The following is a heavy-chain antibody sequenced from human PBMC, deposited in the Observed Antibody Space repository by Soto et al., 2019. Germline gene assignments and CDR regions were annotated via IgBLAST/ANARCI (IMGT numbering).Heavy chain of an antibody. J-gene: IGHJ4*02. D-gene: IGHD1-1*01. Sequence: QVHLVQCGAEVKKPGASVKVSCKGSGYDFTTYGITWVRQAPGQGLEWMAWISAHNGNTDYAQKLQGRVTVTRDTSTSTAYMELRSLRSDDTAVYYCARGRYGDYWGQGALVTVSS. CDR3: ARGRYGDY. V-gene: IGHV1-18*01. CDR2: ISAHNGNT. CDR1: GYDFTTYG.